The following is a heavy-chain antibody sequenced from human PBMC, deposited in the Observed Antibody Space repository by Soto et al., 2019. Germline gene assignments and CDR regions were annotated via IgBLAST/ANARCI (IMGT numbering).Heavy chain of an antibody. CDR1: GVSISSYY. D-gene: IGHD3-22*01. CDR2: IYYSGST. V-gene: IGHV4-59*01. Sequence: ETLSLTCTVWGVSISSYYWSWILQPPGKGLEWIGYIYYSGSTNYNPSLKSRVTISVDTSKNQFSLKLSSVTAADTAVYYCARAGESYYDSSGSSYYYGMDVWGPGTTVT. CDR3: ARAGESYYDSSGSSYYYGMDV. J-gene: IGHJ6*02.